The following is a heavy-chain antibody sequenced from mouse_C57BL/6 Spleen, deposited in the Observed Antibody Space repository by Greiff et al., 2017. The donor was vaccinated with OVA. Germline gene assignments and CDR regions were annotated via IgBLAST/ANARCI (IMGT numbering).Heavy chain of an antibody. V-gene: IGHV2-6-1*01. CDR3: ARHYYYGSSYGWYFDV. J-gene: IGHJ1*03. CDR2: IWSDGST. Sequence: VQRVESGPGLVAPSQSLSITCTVSGFSLTSYGVHWVRQPPGKGLEWLVVIWSDGSTTYNSALKSRLSISKDNSKSQVFLKMNSLQTDDTAMYYCARHYYYGSSYGWYFDVWGTGTTVTVSS. CDR1: GFSLTSYG. D-gene: IGHD1-1*01.